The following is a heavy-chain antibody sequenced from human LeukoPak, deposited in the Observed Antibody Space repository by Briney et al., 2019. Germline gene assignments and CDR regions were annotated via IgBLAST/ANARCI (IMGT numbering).Heavy chain of an antibody. D-gene: IGHD1/OR15-1a*01. V-gene: IGHV1-8*01. CDR2: MNPNSGNT. J-gene: IGHJ6*03. CDR1: GYTFTSYD. Sequence: ASVKVSCKASGYTFTSYDINWVRQATGQGLEWMGWMNPNSGNTGYAQKFQGRVTMTRNTSISTAYMELSSLRSEDTAVYYCASRMGEQLSYYYYMDVWGKGTTVTVSS. CDR3: ASRMGEQLSYYYYMDV.